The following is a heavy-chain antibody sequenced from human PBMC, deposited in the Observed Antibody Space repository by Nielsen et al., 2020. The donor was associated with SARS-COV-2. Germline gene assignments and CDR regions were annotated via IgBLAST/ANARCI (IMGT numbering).Heavy chain of an antibody. D-gene: IGHD2-21*02. CDR1: GFTFSDYY. Sequence: GESLKISCAASGFTFSDYYMSWIRQAPGKGLEWVSYISSSSSYTNYADSVKGRFTISRDNAKNSLYLQMNSLRAEDAAVYYCARGREMTPWGQGTLVTVSS. CDR3: ARGREMTP. J-gene: IGHJ5*02. CDR2: ISSSSSYT. V-gene: IGHV3-11*06.